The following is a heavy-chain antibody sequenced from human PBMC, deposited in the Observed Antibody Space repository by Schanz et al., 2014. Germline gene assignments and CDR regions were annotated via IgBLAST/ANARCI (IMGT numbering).Heavy chain of an antibody. Sequence: EVQLLESGGGLVQPGGSLRLSCAASGFTFSSYAMSWVRQAPGKGLEWVSALSGSGGSTYYADSVKGRFTISRDNSKNTLYLQMNTLRAEDTAVYYCARDRGYCSGGSCLTFDSWGQGTLVTVSS. D-gene: IGHD2-15*01. V-gene: IGHV3-23*01. J-gene: IGHJ4*02. CDR2: LSGSGGST. CDR3: ARDRGYCSGGSCLTFDS. CDR1: GFTFSSYA.